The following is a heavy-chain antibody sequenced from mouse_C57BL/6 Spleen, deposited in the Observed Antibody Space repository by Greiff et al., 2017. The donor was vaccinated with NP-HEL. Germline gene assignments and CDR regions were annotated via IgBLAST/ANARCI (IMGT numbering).Heavy chain of an antibody. CDR1: GFTFSDYG. V-gene: IGHV5-17*01. D-gene: IGHD1-1*01. CDR3: ARGNYGSSYDYAMDY. J-gene: IGHJ4*01. Sequence: EVKLVESGGGLVKPGGSLKLSCAASGFTFSDYGMHWVRQAPEKGLEWVAYISSGSSTIYYADTVKGRFTISRDNAKNTLFLQMTSLRSEDTAMYYCARGNYGSSYDYAMDYWGQGTSVTVSS. CDR2: ISSGSSTI.